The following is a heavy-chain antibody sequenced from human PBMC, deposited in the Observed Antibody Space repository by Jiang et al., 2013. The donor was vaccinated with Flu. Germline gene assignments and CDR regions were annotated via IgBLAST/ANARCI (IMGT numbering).Heavy chain of an antibody. CDR3: AREGGNSGYYDAVDI. Sequence: VQLLESGGGVVQPGRSLRLSCAASGFTFSSYSMYWVRQAPGKGLEWVALMSYDGSNKYYADSVKGRFTISRDNSKNTLYLEMSSLRAEDTAMYYCAREGGNSGYYDAVDIWGQGTMVTVSS. CDR1: GFTFSSYS. V-gene: IGHV3-30*04. D-gene: IGHD3-22*01. J-gene: IGHJ3*02. CDR2: MSYDGSNK.